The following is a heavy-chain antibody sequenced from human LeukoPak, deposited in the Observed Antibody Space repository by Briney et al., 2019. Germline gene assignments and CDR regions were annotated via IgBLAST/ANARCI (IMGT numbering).Heavy chain of an antibody. CDR1: GFTFSNYA. V-gene: IGHV3-23*01. Sequence: GGSLRLSCAASGFTFSNYAMSWVRQAPGKGLEWVSGISGSGGSTYYADSVKGRVTISRDNSKNTLYLQMNSLRAEDTAVYYCAKDQLYYYDSSGYTWGQGTMVTVSS. CDR2: ISGSGGST. D-gene: IGHD3-22*01. J-gene: IGHJ3*01. CDR3: AKDQLYYYDSSGYT.